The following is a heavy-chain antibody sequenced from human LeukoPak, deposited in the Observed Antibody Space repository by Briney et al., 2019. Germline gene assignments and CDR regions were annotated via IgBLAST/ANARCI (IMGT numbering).Heavy chain of an antibody. V-gene: IGHV4-59*01. CDR1: GGSISSYY. D-gene: IGHD1-26*01. CDR3: AREGGGSHSFDY. J-gene: IGHJ4*02. CDR2: IYYSGST. Sequence: SETLSLTCIVSGGSISSYYWSWIRQPPGKGLEWIGYIYYSGSTNYNPSLKSRVTISVDTSKNQFSLKLSSVTAADTAVYYCAREGGGSHSFDYWGQGTLVTVSS.